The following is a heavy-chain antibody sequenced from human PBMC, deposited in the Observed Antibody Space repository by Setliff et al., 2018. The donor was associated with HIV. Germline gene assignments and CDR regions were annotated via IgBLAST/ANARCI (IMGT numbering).Heavy chain of an antibody. V-gene: IGHV3-11*03. CDR3: ARLWGLKEDTFDI. J-gene: IGHJ3*02. CDR2: ISVSGTDI. D-gene: IGHD3-16*01. Sequence: GGSLRLSCAASGFTFTNYYMSWIRQAPGKGLELLSYISVSGTDIKYADSVKGRFTISRDNARNSLYLQMNSLRAEDTAVHYCARLWGLKEDTFDIWGQGTMVTVSS. CDR1: GFTFTNYY.